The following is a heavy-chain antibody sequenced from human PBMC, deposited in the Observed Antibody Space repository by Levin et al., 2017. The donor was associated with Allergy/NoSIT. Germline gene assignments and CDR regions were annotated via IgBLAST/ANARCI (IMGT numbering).Heavy chain of an antibody. J-gene: IGHJ4*02. D-gene: IGHD3-22*01. CDR1: GFTFSSYW. V-gene: IGHV3-7*01. Sequence: PSETLSLTCAASGFTFSSYWMSWVRQAPGKGLEWVANIKQDGSDKYYVDSVKGRFTISRDNAKNSLYLQMNSLRAEDTAVYYCAADSSGHLYWGQGTLVTVSS. CDR2: IKQDGSDK. CDR3: AADSSGHLY.